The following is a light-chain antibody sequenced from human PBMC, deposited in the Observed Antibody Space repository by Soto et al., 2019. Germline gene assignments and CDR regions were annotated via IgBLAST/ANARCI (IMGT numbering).Light chain of an antibody. CDR3: QLYTFHLCR. J-gene: IGKJ2*04. CDR1: QSISNR. V-gene: IGKV1-5*01. CDR2: DAS. Sequence: TLSASLGDGVTLPCRASQSISNRLAWYQQRPGKAPKYLIYDASTLDSGAPSRFSGSGSGTEFTLSISCLQPDDFARYCSQLYTFHLCRFGHVAKV.